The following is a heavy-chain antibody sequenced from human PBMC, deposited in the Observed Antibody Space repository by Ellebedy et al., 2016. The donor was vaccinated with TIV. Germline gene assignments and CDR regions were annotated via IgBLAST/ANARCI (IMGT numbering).Heavy chain of an antibody. D-gene: IGHD3-10*01. CDR3: ARASLLLWFGEWGV. Sequence: AASVKVSCKASGYTFTSYGITWVRQAPGQGLEWMGWISAYDGNTNYAEKFQDRGTMIAATSTSTAYMELWSLRPDDTAVYYCARASLLLWFGEWGVWGQGTTVTVSS. V-gene: IGHV1-18*04. CDR2: ISAYDGNT. CDR1: GYTFTSYG. J-gene: IGHJ6*02.